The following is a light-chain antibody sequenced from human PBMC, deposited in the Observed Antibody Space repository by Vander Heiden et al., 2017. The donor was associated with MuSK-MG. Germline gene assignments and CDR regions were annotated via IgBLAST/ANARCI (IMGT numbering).Light chain of an antibody. CDR2: AAS. V-gene: IGKV1-39*01. CDR3: QQSHSTPVT. J-gene: IGKJ3*01. Sequence: DIQMTQSPSSLSASVGDRVTITCRASQSINSYLNWYQQKPGKAPKFLIYAASSLQSGVPSRFSGSGSGTDVTLTISSLQPEDFATYYCQQSHSTPVTFGPGTKVXMK. CDR1: QSINSY.